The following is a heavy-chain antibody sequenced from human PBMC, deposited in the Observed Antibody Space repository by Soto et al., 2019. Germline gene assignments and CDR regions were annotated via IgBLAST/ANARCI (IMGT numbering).Heavy chain of an antibody. D-gene: IGHD5-12*01. Sequence: QTLSVTWAISGDSVASNTASWNWIRHSPSRGLEWLGRTYFRSKWYNDYAVSVKSRIIINPDTSNNQFSLQLNSVTPEDTAVYFCAKGDNLGPKTGYAFDPWGQGIMVTVSS. CDR2: TYFRSKWYN. CDR3: AKGDNLGPKTGYAFDP. J-gene: IGHJ5*02. V-gene: IGHV6-1*01. CDR1: GDSVASNTAS.